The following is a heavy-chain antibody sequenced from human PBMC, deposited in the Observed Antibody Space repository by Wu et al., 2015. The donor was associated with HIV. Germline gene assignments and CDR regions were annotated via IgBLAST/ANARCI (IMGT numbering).Heavy chain of an antibody. V-gene: IGHV1-18*01. D-gene: IGHD3-9*01. CDR1: YILTTYP. CDR2: MAPSSGHI. J-gene: IGHJ6*02. Sequence: QAQLVQSGPEAKRPGASVKVSCKASYILTTYPIAWVRQAPGQRLEWMGWMAPSSGHIQPAQKFQGRIYMSTNNSAHTAYMELRSLTSDDAAVYYCARDLARYFDADHDSPYYFGVDVWGQGP. CDR3: ARDLARYFDADHDSPYYFGVDV.